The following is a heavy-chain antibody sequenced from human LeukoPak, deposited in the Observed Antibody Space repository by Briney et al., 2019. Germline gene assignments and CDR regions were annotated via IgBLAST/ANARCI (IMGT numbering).Heavy chain of an antibody. CDR2: IIPIFGTA. D-gene: IGHD2-2*01. CDR1: GGTFTSYA. V-gene: IGHV1-69*13. CDR3: ARVPGIVVVPAAYDYYGMDV. J-gene: IGHJ6*02. Sequence: GASVKVSCKASGGTFTSYAISWVRQAPGHGLEWMGGIIPIFGTANYAQKFQGRVTITADESTSTAYMELSSLRSEDTAVYYCARVPGIVVVPAAYDYYGMDVWGQGTTVTVSS.